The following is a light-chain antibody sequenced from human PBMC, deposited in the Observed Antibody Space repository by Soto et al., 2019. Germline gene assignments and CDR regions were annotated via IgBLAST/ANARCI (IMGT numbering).Light chain of an antibody. CDR1: ISDVGSYNY. CDR2: GVT. CDR3: SSFASSSTLV. V-gene: IGLV2-14*01. Sequence: QSALTQPASVSGSPGQSITISCTGTISDVGSYNYVSWYQQHPGKAPQLMIYGVTNRPSGVSSRFSGSKSGNTASLTISGLQAEDEADYYCSSFASSSTLVFGGGTKLTVL. J-gene: IGLJ3*02.